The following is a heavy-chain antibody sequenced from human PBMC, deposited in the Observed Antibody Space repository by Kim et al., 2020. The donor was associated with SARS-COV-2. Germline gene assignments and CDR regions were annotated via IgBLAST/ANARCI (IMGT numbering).Heavy chain of an antibody. Sequence: SETLSLTCTVSGGSISSSSYYWGWIRQPPGKGLEWIGSIYYGGSTYYNPSLKSRVTISVDTSKNQFSLKLSSVTAADTAVYYCASIAADDIEISFDFCG. D-gene: IGHD6-6*01. CDR1: GGSISSSSYY. CDR3: ASIAADDIEISFDF. CDR2: IYYGGST. V-gene: IGHV4-39*01. J-gene: IGHJ4*01.